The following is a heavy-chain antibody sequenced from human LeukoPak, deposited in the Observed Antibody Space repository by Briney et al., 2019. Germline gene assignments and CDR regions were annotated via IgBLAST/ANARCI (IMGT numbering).Heavy chain of an antibody. CDR3: ARIAAAGPIDY. D-gene: IGHD6-13*01. CDR2: IYSAVST. V-gene: IGHV3-66*01. CDR1: GLTVINNY. Sequence: PGGSLRLPCAASGLTVINNYMSWVRQAPGKGLEWVSVIYSAVSTYYTDSVKGRFTISRDISKNTLYLQMNSLRAEDTAVYYCARIAAAGPIDYWGQGTLVTVSS. J-gene: IGHJ4*02.